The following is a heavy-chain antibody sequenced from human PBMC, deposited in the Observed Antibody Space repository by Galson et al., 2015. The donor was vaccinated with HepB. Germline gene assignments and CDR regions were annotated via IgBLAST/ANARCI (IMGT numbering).Heavy chain of an antibody. CDR2: ISSYNGNS. V-gene: IGHV1-18*01. CDR3: ARDRNYHGMDV. Sequence: SEKVSCKAAGYTFTSDGISWVRQAPGQGLEWMGWISSYNGNSNSAQKLQGRFSMTTDTSTNTTYMELRGLRSDDTAVYYCARDRNYHGMDVWGQGTTVTVSS. CDR1: GYTFTSDG. J-gene: IGHJ6*02.